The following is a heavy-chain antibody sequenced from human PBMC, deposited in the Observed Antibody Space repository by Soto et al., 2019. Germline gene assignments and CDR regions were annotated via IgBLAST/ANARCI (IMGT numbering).Heavy chain of an antibody. CDR1: VGSLSSSSYY. CDR3: ARRLPDSGYDRGIDY. J-gene: IGHJ4*02. V-gene: IGHV4-39*01. Sequence: PSETLSLTCTVSVGSLSSSSYYWGWIGQPPGKGLDWIGSIYYSGRTYYNRSLKSRGTMSVDTSKNQFALKLSSLTDADTAVYYSARRLPDSGYDRGIDYWGQGTLVTVS. D-gene: IGHD5-12*01. CDR2: IYYSGRT.